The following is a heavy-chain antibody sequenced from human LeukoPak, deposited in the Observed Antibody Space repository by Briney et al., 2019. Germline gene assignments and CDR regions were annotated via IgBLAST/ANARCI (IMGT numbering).Heavy chain of an antibody. V-gene: IGHV3-23*01. CDR1: GFTFSSYA. D-gene: IGHD2-15*01. CDR3: AKGEDCSGGSCYSMVNHYYYGMDV. J-gene: IGHJ6*02. Sequence: PGGSLRLSCAASGFTFSSYAMSWVRQAPGKGLEWVSGISGSGGSTYYADSVKGRFTISRDNSKNTLYLQMNSLRAEDTAIYYCAKGEDCSGGSCYSMVNHYYYGMDVWGQGTTVTVSS. CDR2: ISGSGGST.